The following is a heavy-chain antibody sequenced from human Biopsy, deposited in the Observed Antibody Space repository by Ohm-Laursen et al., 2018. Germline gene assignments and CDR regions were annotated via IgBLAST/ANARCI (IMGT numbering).Heavy chain of an antibody. J-gene: IGHJ4*02. D-gene: IGHD1-26*01. CDR2: IYHSGTT. V-gene: IGHV4-31*03. Sequence: TLSLTCIVSGVSISVDGYYWAWIRQLPGKGLDWIGYIYHSGTTYYNPSLKSRLTTSVDTSKNEFSLRLRSVTAADTAVYFCATFRASWDTTQGGDYWGQGTLVTVSS. CDR1: GVSISVDGYY. CDR3: ATFRASWDTTQGGDY.